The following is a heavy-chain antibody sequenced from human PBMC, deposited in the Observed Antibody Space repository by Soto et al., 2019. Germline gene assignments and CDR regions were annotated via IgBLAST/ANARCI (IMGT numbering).Heavy chain of an antibody. D-gene: IGHD3-3*01. J-gene: IGHJ5*02. V-gene: IGHV1-18*01. CDR2: ISAYNGNT. CDR3: ARGFGTFFWVVITGGWFDP. CDR1: GYTFTSYG. Sequence: ASVKVSCKASGYTFTSYGISWVRQAPGQGLEWMGWISAYNGNTNYAQKLQGRVTMTTDTSTSTAYMELRSLRSDDPAVYYCARGFGTFFWVVITGGWFDPCGQETLVPVSA.